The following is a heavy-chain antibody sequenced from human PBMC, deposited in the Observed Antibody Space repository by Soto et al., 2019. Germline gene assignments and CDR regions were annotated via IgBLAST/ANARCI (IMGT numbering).Heavy chain of an antibody. CDR1: GGSISSSSYY. D-gene: IGHD1-1*01. J-gene: IGHJ4*02. CDR2: IYYSGST. V-gene: IGHV4-39*02. CDR3: ARDGIGGTTFRGYLDY. Sequence: SETLSLTCTVSGGSISSSSYYWGWIRQPPGKGLEWIGSIYYSGSTYYNPSFKSRVTISVDTSKNQFSLKLSSVTAADTAVYYCARDGIGGTTFRGYLDYWGQGTLVTVSS.